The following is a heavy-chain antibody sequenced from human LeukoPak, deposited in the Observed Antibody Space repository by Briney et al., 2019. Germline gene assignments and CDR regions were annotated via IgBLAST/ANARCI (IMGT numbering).Heavy chain of an antibody. CDR1: GFTFSSYE. V-gene: IGHV3-48*03. Sequence: PGGSLRLSCAASGFTFSSYEMNWVRQAPGKGLEWVSYISSSGSTIYYADSVKGRFTISRDNAKNSLYLQMNSLRAEDTAVYYCAREGTFNYSPRFDPWGQGTLVTVSS. J-gene: IGHJ5*02. D-gene: IGHD4-11*01. CDR3: AREGTFNYSPRFDP. CDR2: ISSSGSTI.